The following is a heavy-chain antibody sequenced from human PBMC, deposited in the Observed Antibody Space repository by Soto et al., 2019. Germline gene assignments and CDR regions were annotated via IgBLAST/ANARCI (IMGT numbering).Heavy chain of an antibody. CDR3: ARDDYYEGSGDY. J-gene: IGHJ4*02. CDR2: IKQDGSEL. V-gene: IGHV3-7*03. CDR1: GFTFSTYW. D-gene: IGHD3-22*01. Sequence: EVQLVESGGGLVQRGGSLRLSCAASGFTFSTYWMSWVRQAPGKGLEWVANIKQDGSELYYVDSVKGRFSISRDNAKNSVYLQMHSLRTEDTAVYYCARDDYYEGSGDYWGQGTLVTVSS.